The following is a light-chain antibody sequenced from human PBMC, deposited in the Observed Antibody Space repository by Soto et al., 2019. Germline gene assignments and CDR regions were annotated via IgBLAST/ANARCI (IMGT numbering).Light chain of an antibody. CDR1: SIDVGGYNY. CDR3: NSYTTSNTRQIV. J-gene: IGLJ1*01. V-gene: IGLV2-14*01. Sequence: QSDLTQPASVSGSPGQSVTISCPGTSIDVGGYNYVSWYQQHPGKAPKFMIYDVSNRPSGVSTRFSGSKSGNTASLTISGLQAEDEADYYCNSYTTSNTRQIVFGTGTKVTGL. CDR2: DVS.